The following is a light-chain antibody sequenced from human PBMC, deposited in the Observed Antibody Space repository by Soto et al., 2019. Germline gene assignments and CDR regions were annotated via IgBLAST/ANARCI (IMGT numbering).Light chain of an antibody. CDR1: SSDVGAYDF. CDR3: SSYTTRSTLV. J-gene: IGLJ2*01. Sequence: QSALTQPASVSGSPGQSITISCTETSSDVGAYDFVSWYQHSPGKAPKLVTFDVTHRPPGISDRFSGSKSANTASLTISGLQAADEAFYYCSSYTTRSTLVFGGGTKLTVL. CDR2: DVT. V-gene: IGLV2-14*01.